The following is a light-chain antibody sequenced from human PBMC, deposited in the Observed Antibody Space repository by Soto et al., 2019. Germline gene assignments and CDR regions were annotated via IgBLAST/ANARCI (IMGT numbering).Light chain of an antibody. J-gene: IGKJ2*01. CDR1: QSVTSSY. CDR2: AAS. Sequence: DMGWTQSPGTLSLSPGERATLSCRASQSVTSSYFAWYQHKPGQAPRLLIYAASDRATGIPDRFIGSGSVTNFPLTITRLEPEAFAVYYCQHYGPSPGYTFCQGTKREI. V-gene: IGKV3-20*01. CDR3: QHYGPSPGYT.